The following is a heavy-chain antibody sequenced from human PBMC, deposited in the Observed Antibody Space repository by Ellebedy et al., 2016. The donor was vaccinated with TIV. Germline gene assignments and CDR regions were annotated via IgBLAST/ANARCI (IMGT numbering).Heavy chain of an antibody. J-gene: IGHJ4*02. D-gene: IGHD5-18*01. CDR1: GFTFSNSG. Sequence: GESLKISCAASGFTFSNSGMHWVRQAPGTGLEWVAIIWYAGSNKSYADSVKGRFTISRDNAKKSVTLQMGSLRDEDTAGYHCCVMGPKTTMATYLDSWGQGTLVTVSS. CDR3: CVMGPKTTMATYLDS. V-gene: IGHV3-30*02. CDR2: IWYAGSNK.